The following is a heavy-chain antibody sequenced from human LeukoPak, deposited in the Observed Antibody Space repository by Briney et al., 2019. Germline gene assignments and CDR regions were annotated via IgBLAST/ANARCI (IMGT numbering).Heavy chain of an antibody. CDR3: ARDGCGGDCYSFHYYYGTDV. J-gene: IGHJ6*02. V-gene: IGHV1-18*01. CDR2: ISAYNGNT. D-gene: IGHD2-21*02. CDR1: GYTFTSYG. Sequence: ASVKVSCKASGYTFTSYGISWVRQAPGQGLEWMGWISAYNGNTNYAQKVQGRVTMTTDTSTSTAYMELRSLRSDDTAVYYCARDGCGGDCYSFHYYYGTDVWGQGTTVTVSS.